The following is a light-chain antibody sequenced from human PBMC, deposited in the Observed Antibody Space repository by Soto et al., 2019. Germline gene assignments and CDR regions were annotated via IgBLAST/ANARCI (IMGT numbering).Light chain of an antibody. CDR2: GAS. CDR3: QQYGSSMWT. V-gene: IGKV3-20*01. CDR1: QSVSSSY. J-gene: IGKJ1*01. Sequence: EIVLTQSPGTLSLSPGERATLSCRASQSVSSSYLAWYQQKPGQAPRLLIYGASSRETGIRDRFSGSGSGTDFTLTISRLEPEDFAVYYCQQYGSSMWTFGQGTKVDIK.